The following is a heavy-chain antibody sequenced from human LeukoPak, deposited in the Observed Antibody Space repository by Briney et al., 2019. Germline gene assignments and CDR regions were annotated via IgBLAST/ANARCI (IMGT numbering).Heavy chain of an antibody. CDR2: ISGSGGST. V-gene: IGHV3-23*01. J-gene: IGHJ6*04. D-gene: IGHD4-17*01. CDR3: AKDDCGDSTPADYYYYGMDV. CDR1: GFTFSSYA. Sequence: GGSLRLSCAASGFTFSSYAMSWVRQAPGKGLEWVSAISGSGGSTYYADSVKGRFTISRDNSKNTLHLQMNSLRAEDTAVYYCAKDDCGDSTPADYYYYGMDVWGKGTTVTVSS.